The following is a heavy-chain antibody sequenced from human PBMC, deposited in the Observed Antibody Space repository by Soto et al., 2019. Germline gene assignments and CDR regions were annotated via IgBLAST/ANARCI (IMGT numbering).Heavy chain of an antibody. CDR1: SGSISDGNYY. Sequence: QVYLRESGPGLVKPSETLSLTCAVSSGSISDGNYYWGWIRQPPGRGLEWIGTISSRGSAYYNPSLKSRLGISVESSSNQFSLRLRSVTAADTAFYYCARQSRHVVVVTALMSAFDMWGPGTPVTVSA. J-gene: IGHJ3*02. V-gene: IGHV4-39*01. D-gene: IGHD2-21*02. CDR2: ISSRGSA. CDR3: ARQSRHVVVVTALMSAFDM.